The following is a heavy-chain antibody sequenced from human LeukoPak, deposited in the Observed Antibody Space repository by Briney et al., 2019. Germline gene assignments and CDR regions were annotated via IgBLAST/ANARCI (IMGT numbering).Heavy chain of an antibody. CDR1: GFTFGDHA. D-gene: IGHD3-22*01. CDR2: IRSKTYGGTT. V-gene: IGHV3-49*04. CDR3: TRDSHYDGSAYPPQIFGY. Sequence: GGSLRLSCIGSGFTFGDHAMSWVRQAPGKGLEWVASIRSKTYGGTTEYAASVKGRFTISRDDSKSFAYLQMNSLNTEDTAVYYCTRDSHYDGSAYPPQIFGYWGPGTLVAVSS. J-gene: IGHJ4*02.